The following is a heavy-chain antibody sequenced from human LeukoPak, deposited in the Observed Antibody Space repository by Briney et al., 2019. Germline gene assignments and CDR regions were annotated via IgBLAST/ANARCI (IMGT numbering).Heavy chain of an antibody. Sequence: SETLSLTCAVYGGSFSGYYWSWIRQPPGKGLEWIGEINHSGSTNYNPSLKSRVTISVDTSKNQFSLKLSSVTAADTAVYYCARARDGITFGGVIARRGGLGYWGQGTLVTVSS. D-gene: IGHD3-16*02. CDR3: ARARDGITFGGVIARRGGLGY. J-gene: IGHJ4*02. CDR2: INHSGST. CDR1: GGSFSGYY. V-gene: IGHV4-34*01.